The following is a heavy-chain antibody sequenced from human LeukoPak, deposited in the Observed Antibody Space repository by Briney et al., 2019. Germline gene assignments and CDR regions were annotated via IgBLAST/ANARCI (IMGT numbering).Heavy chain of an antibody. CDR2: ISGSGSAT. CDR1: GFTFSDYY. V-gene: IGHV3-23*01. CDR3: AKDQYGEAFDI. D-gene: IGHD4-17*01. Sequence: GGSLRLSCAASGFTFSDYYMSWIRQAPGKGLEWVSAISGSGSATYYADSVKGRFTISRDNSKNTLYLQMNSPRAEDTAVYYCAKDQYGEAFDIWGPGTMVTVSS. J-gene: IGHJ3*02.